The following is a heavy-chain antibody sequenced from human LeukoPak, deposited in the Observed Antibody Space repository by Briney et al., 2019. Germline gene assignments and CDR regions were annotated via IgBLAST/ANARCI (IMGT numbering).Heavy chain of an antibody. V-gene: IGHV3-48*01. Sequence: GGSLRLSCAASGFTFSSYSMLWVRQAPGKGLEWVSYISSSSSTIYYADSVKGRFTISRDNAKNSLYLQMNTLRAEDTAVYYCARDRHRYNYDSGGYPPYWGQGTLVTVSS. CDR2: ISSSSSTI. D-gene: IGHD3-22*01. CDR1: GFTFSSYS. CDR3: ARDRHRYNYDSGGYPPY. J-gene: IGHJ4*02.